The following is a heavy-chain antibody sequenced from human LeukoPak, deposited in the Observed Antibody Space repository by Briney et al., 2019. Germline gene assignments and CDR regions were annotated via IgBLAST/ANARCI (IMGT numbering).Heavy chain of an antibody. Sequence: PGRSLRLSCAASGFTFSSYAMHWVRQAPGKELEWVAVISYDGSNKYYADSVKGRFTISRDNSKNTLYLQMNSLRAEDTAVYYCARDHHYGSGSYYLYYFDYWGQGTLVTVSS. V-gene: IGHV3-30*04. CDR2: ISYDGSNK. CDR1: GFTFSSYA. D-gene: IGHD3-10*01. J-gene: IGHJ4*02. CDR3: ARDHHYGSGSYYLYYFDY.